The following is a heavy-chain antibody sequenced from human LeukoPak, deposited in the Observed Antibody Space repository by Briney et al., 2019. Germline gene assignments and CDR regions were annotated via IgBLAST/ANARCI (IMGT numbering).Heavy chain of an antibody. CDR3: ARDQPNRWLGDYYYGMDV. CDR2: ISSSGSTI. D-gene: IGHD3-10*01. V-gene: IGHV3-48*03. Sequence: GGSLRLSCAAPGFTFSSYEMNWVRQAPGKGLGWVSYISSSGSTIYYADSVKGRFTISRDNAKNSLYLQMNSLRAEDTAVYYCARDQPNRWLGDYYYGMDVWGKGTTVTVSS. CDR1: GFTFSSYE. J-gene: IGHJ6*04.